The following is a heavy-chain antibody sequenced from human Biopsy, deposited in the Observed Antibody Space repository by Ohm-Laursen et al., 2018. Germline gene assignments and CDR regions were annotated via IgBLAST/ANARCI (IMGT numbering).Heavy chain of an antibody. CDR1: GGSISNYY. J-gene: IGHJ5*02. CDR3: AREPRIAAVAYFDP. Sequence: GTLSLTCTVSGGSISNYYWSWIRQPSGKGLEWIGRIYSSGSTNYNPSLKSRVTMSVDTSKNQFSLILSSMTAADTAVYYCAREPRIAAVAYFDPWGQGTLVTVSS. D-gene: IGHD6-13*01. V-gene: IGHV4-4*07. CDR2: IYSSGST.